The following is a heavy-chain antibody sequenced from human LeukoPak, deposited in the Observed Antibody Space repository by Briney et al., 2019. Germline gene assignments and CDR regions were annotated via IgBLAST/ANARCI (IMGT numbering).Heavy chain of an antibody. CDR2: IIPIFGTA. CDR3: ASTLGYCSGGSCYPWFDP. V-gene: IGHV1-69*05. J-gene: IGHJ5*02. CDR1: GGTFSSYA. D-gene: IGHD2-15*01. Sequence: GCSVKVSCKASGGTFSSYAISWVRQAPGQGLEWMGRIIPIFGTANYAQKFQGRVTITTDESTSTAYMELSSLRSEDTAVYYCASTLGYCSGGSCYPWFDPWGQGTLVTVSS.